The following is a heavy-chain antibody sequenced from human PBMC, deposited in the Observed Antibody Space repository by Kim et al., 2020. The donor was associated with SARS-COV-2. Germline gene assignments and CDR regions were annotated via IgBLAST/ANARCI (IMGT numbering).Heavy chain of an antibody. Sequence: SETLSLTCSVSGYSIRSVTSYWGWIRQPPGKGLEWIASVYNTGTPSYNPSLTSRVPISVDTSKNLFSLELRTVTAADTAFYYCARHWAIQQNGVAEFDYWGQG. D-gene: IGHD3-3*01. CDR1: GYSIRSVTSY. J-gene: IGHJ4*02. CDR2: VYNTGTP. CDR3: ARHWAIQQNGVAEFDY. V-gene: IGHV4-39*01.